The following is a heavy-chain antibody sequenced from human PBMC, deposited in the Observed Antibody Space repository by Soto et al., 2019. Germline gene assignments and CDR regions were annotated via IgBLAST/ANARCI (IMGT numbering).Heavy chain of an antibody. CDR2: IWFDGSNK. J-gene: IGHJ4*02. CDR1: GFTFSSYG. Sequence: GGSLRLSCAASGFTFSSYGMHWVRQAPGKGLEWVAVIWFDGSNKFYADSVKGRFTISRDNSKNTVSLQMNSLRDEDSAEYYCATTAPYWGQGTLVTVSS. V-gene: IGHV3-33*01. CDR3: ATTAPY. D-gene: IGHD5-18*01.